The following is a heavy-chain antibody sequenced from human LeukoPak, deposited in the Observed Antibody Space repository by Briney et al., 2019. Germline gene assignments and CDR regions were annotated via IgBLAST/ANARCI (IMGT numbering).Heavy chain of an antibody. CDR1: GFTFSSYS. CDR3: ARGYCSGGSCYDC. V-gene: IGHV3-48*04. D-gene: IGHD2-15*01. J-gene: IGHJ4*02. CDR2: ISSSSSNT. Sequence: GGSLRLSCAASGFTFSSYSMNWVRQAPGKGLEWVSYISSSSSNTYYADSVKGRFTVSRDNAKSSLYLQMNSLRAEDTAVYYCARGYCSGGSCYDCWGQGTLVTVSS.